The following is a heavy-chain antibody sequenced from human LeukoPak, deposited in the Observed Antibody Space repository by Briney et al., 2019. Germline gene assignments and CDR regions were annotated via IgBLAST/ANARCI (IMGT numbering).Heavy chain of an antibody. D-gene: IGHD3-22*01. V-gene: IGHV3-9*03. CDR1: GFTFDDYA. Sequence: GRSLRLSCAASGFTFDDYAMHWVRQAPGKGLERVSGISWNSGSIVYADSVKGRFTISRDNAKNSLYLQMNSLRAEDMALYYCAKDMNYYDSSGYDYWGQGTLVTVSS. CDR3: AKDMNYYDSSGYDY. CDR2: ISWNSGSI. J-gene: IGHJ4*02.